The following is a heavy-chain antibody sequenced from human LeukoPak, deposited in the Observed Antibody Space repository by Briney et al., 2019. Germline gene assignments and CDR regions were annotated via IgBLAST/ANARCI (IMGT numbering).Heavy chain of an antibody. D-gene: IGHD3-10*01. Sequence: PEASAKVSCKASGYTFTSYAMHWVRQAPGQRLEWMGWINAGNGDTKYSQNFQGRVTITRDTSANTAYMELSSLRSEDTAVHYCARDRSTGRYYGSGSYDYWGQGTLVTVSS. V-gene: IGHV1-3*01. J-gene: IGHJ4*02. CDR3: ARDRSTGRYYGSGSYDY. CDR1: GYTFTSYA. CDR2: INAGNGDT.